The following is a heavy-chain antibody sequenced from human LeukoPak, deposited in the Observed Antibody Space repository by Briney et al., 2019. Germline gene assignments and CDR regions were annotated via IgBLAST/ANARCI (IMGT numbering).Heavy chain of an antibody. CDR1: GGSISSYY. V-gene: IGHV4-4*07. D-gene: IGHD5-24*01. J-gene: IGHJ3*02. CDR2: IYTSGST. Sequence: SETLSLTCTASGGSISSYYWSWIRQPPGRGLEWIGRIYTSGSTNYNPSLKSQITISVDTSKKQFSLKLSSVTAADTAVYYCARDGYNPVAFDIWGQGTVVTVSS. CDR3: ARDGYNPVAFDI.